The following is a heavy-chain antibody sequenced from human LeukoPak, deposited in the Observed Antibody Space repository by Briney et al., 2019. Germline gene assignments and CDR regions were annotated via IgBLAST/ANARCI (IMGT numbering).Heavy chain of an antibody. D-gene: IGHD3-9*01. CDR2: IYPGDSDT. J-gene: IGHJ4*02. Sequence: GESLQISCKGSGYSFTSYWIGWVRQMPGKGLEWMGIIYPGDSDTRYSPSFQGQVTTSADKSISTAYLQWSSLKASDTAMYFCARRKDYDILTGSSQYYFDYWGQGTLVTVPS. CDR1: GYSFTSYW. CDR3: ARRKDYDILTGSSQYYFDY. V-gene: IGHV5-51*01.